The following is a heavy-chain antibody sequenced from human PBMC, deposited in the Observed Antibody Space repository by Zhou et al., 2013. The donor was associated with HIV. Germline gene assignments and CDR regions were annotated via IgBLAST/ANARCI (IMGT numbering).Heavy chain of an antibody. V-gene: IGHV4-34*01. D-gene: IGHD2-21*01. CDR1: GGSFSGYY. Sequence: QVQLQQWGAGLLKPSETLSLTCAVYGGSFSGYYWSWIRQPPGKGLEWIGEINHYGSTNYNPSLKSRVTISVDTSKNQFSLKLSSVTAADTAVYYCASGIPARVWGKGTTVTVSS. CDR3: ASGIPARV. J-gene: IGHJ6*04. CDR2: INHYGST.